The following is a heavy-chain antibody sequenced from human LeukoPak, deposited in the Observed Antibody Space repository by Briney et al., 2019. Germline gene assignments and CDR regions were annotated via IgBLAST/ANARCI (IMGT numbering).Heavy chain of an antibody. V-gene: IGHV3-33*01. CDR1: GCASNNYG. Sequence: ERSLRLSWAASGCASNNYGVHWVRQTPGKGLEWVGVMWSEDNSQHYADSVKGRFTISKDSSKNTLYLQMNSLRAEDTAVYYCARDLRRTTFDYWGQGTLVTVSS. CDR2: MWSEDNSQ. D-gene: IGHD4-11*01. J-gene: IGHJ4*02. CDR3: ARDLRRTTFDY.